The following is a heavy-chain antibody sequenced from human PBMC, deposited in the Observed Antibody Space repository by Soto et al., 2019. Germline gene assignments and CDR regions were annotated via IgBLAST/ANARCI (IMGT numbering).Heavy chain of an antibody. V-gene: IGHV4-39*01. J-gene: IGHJ6*02. Sequence: QLQLQESGPGLVKPSETLSLTCTVSGGSISSSTYYWGWIRQPPGKGLEWIGMIYYSGSGYYNPSLKSRVTISIDTSKNQFSLRLSSVTAADTAVYYCARHGVDYGDYASYYYYGMDVWGRGTTVTVSS. CDR1: GGSISSSTYY. CDR2: IYYSGSG. CDR3: ARHGVDYGDYASYYYYGMDV. D-gene: IGHD4-17*01.